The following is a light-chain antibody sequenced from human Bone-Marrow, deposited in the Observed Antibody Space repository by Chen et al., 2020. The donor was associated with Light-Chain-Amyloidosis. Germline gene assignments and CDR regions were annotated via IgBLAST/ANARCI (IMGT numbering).Light chain of an antibody. V-gene: IGLV3-25*03. CDR3: QSADSSGTYEVI. Sequence: SYELTQPHSVSVYPGQTARITCSGDDLPTKYAYWYQQKPGQAPVLVIHRDTEMPSGISERFSGSSSGTTATLTISGVQAEDEADYYCQSADSSGTYEVIFGGGTKLTVL. CDR2: RDT. J-gene: IGLJ2*01. CDR1: DLPTKY.